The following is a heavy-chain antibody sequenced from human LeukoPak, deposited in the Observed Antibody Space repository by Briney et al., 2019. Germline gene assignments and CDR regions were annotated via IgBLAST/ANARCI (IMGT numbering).Heavy chain of an antibody. Sequence: SETLSLTCTVSGGSISSSSYYWGWIRQPPGKGLEWIGSIYYSGSTYYNPSLKSRVTISVDTSKNQFSLQLNSVTPEDTAVYYCARDLHELELYYFDSWGQGTLVIVSS. J-gene: IGHJ4*02. D-gene: IGHD1-7*01. CDR2: IYYSGST. CDR3: ARDLHELELYYFDS. CDR1: GGSISSSSYY. V-gene: IGHV4-39*07.